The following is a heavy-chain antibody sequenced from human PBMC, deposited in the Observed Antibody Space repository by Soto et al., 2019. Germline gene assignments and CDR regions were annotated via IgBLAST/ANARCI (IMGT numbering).Heavy chain of an antibody. CDR2: TIPIFGTA. CDR1: GGTFSSYA. CDR3: ARDPRVGATTFYYYYGMDV. V-gene: IGHV1-69*06. J-gene: IGHJ6*02. Sequence: SVNVSCKASGGTFSSYAISWVRQAPGQGLEWMGGTIPIFGTANYAQKFQGRVTITAXXXXXXAXMXLSXXRSEDTAVYYCARDPRVGATTFYYYYGMDVWG. D-gene: IGHD1-26*01.